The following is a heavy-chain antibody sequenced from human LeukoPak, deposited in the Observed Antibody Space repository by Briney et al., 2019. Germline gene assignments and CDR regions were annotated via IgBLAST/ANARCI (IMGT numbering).Heavy chain of an antibody. D-gene: IGHD3-22*01. J-gene: IGHJ4*02. V-gene: IGHV3-48*04. CDR3: ARDIYYDSSGYYGSVY. Sequence: PGGSLRLSCAASGFTVSTNYMGWVRQAPGKGLEWVSYISSSSSTIYYADSVKGRFTISRDNAKNSLYLQMNSLRAEDTAVYYCARDIYYDSSGYYGSVYWGQGTLVTVSS. CDR2: ISSSSSTI. CDR1: GFTVSTNY.